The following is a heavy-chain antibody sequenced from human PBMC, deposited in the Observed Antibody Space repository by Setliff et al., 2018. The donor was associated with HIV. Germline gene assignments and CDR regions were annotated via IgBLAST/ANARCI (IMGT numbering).Heavy chain of an antibody. J-gene: IGHJ4*02. Sequence: GGSLRLSCSASGFTFSDYEINWVRQAPGKGLEWISYISHSGATIYYADSGKGRFTISRDNAKNSLYLQMNSLRAEDTAVYYCAKNDILTGYYKGVDYWGQGTLVTVSS. V-gene: IGHV3-48*03. CDR1: GFTFSDYE. CDR2: ISHSGATI. CDR3: AKNDILTGYYKGVDY. D-gene: IGHD3-9*01.